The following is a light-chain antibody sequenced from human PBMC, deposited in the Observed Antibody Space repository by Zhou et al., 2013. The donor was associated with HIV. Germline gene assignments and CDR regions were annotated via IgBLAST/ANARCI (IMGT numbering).Light chain of an antibody. J-gene: IGKJ1*01. CDR3: QQVNNYPRT. CDR1: QGISSY. Sequence: AIRMTQSPSSFSASTGDRVTITCRASQGISSYLVWYQQKPGKAPKLLIYAASTLQSGVPSRFSGGGSGTEFTLTISSLQPEDFATYYCQQVNNYPRTFGQGTKVEIK. V-gene: IGKV1-8*01. CDR2: AAS.